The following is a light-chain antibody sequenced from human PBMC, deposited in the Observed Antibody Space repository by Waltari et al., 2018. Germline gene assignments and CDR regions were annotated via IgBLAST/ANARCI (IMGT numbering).Light chain of an antibody. CDR3: QQYKSYWT. J-gene: IGKJ1*01. CDR1: QSISSW. V-gene: IGKV1-5*03. CDR2: KAS. Sequence: DIQMTQSPSTPSASVGDRVTITCRASQSISSWLAWYQQKPGKAPKLLIYKASSLESGVPSRFSGSGSGTEFTLTISSLQPDDFATYYFQQYKSYWTFGQGTKVEIK.